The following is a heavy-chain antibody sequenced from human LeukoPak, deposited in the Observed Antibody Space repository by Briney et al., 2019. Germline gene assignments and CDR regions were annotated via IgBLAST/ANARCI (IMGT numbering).Heavy chain of an antibody. CDR3: AREVNEKHDAFDM. V-gene: IGHV4-4*07. Sequence: SETLSLTCSVSSVSINSYYWSWIRQSAGKGLEWLGRFYFSGSSDYNPSLKSRVSMSIDTSQNHFYLRLTSVTAADTGVYFCAREVNEKHDAFDMWGQGTMVAVSS. CDR1: SVSINSYY. CDR2: FYFSGSS. J-gene: IGHJ3*02. D-gene: IGHD2-8*01.